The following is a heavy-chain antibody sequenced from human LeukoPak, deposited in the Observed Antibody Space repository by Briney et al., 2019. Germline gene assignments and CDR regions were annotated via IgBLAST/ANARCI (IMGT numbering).Heavy chain of an antibody. CDR2: IIPIFGTA. CDR1: GGTFSSYA. CDR3: ARGQLGRARDYYYYYMDV. J-gene: IGHJ6*03. D-gene: IGHD6-6*01. V-gene: IGHV1-69*05. Sequence: SVTVSCKASGGTFSSYAISWVRQAPGQGLEWMGGIIPIFGTANYAQKFQGRVTITTDESTSTAYMELSSLRSEDTAVYYCARGQLGRARDYYYYYMDVWGKGTTVTVSS.